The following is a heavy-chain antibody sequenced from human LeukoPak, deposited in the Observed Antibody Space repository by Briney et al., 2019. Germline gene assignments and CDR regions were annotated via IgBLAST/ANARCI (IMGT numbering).Heavy chain of an antibody. CDR1: GFTFSSYA. CDR3: ARHRWTETSRIALDDAFDI. V-gene: IGHV3-23*01. D-gene: IGHD2-21*01. Sequence: GGSLRLSCAASGFTFSSYAMSWVRQAPGKGLEWVSAISGSGGSTYYAGSVKGRFTISRDNSKNTLYLQMNSLRAEDTAVYYCARHRWTETSRIALDDAFDIWGQGTMVTVSS. J-gene: IGHJ3*02. CDR2: ISGSGGST.